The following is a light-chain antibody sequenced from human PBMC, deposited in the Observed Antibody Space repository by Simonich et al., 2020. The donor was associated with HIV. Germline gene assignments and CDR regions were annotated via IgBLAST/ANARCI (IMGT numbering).Light chain of an antibody. Sequence: EIVLTQSPATLSLSPGERATLSCRASQSVSSFLAWYQQKPGQAPRLLIYDASNRATGIPARLSGSGSRTDFTLTISSLEPEDFAVYYCQQRSNWPLTFGQGTRLEIK. V-gene: IGKV3-11*01. CDR2: DAS. J-gene: IGKJ5*01. CDR3: QQRSNWPLT. CDR1: QSVSSF.